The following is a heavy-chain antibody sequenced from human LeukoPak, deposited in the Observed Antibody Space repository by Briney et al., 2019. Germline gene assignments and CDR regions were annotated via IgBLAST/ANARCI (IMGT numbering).Heavy chain of an antibody. V-gene: IGHV3-21*01. Sequence: PGGSLRLSCAASGFTFSSYSMNWVRQAPGKGLEWVSSLSSGSSYMYYADSVKGRFTISRDNAKNSLYLQMNSLRAEDTAVYYCARGIAVAGPAYYYYYMDVWGKGTTVTVSS. J-gene: IGHJ6*03. D-gene: IGHD6-19*01. CDR2: LSSGSSYM. CDR1: GFTFSSYS. CDR3: ARGIAVAGPAYYYYYMDV.